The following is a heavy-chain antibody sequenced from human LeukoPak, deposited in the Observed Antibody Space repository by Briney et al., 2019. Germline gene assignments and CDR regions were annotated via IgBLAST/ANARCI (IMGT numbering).Heavy chain of an antibody. D-gene: IGHD4-17*01. V-gene: IGHV4-59*01. CDR3: ARGLDSAVTRYYMDV. CDR1: GGSISSYY. J-gene: IGHJ6*03. CDR2: IYYSGST. Sequence: KPSETLSLTCTVSGGSISSYYWSWIRQPPGKGLDWIGYIYYSGSTNYNPSLKSRVTISVDTSKNQFSLKLSSVTAADTAVYYCARGLDSAVTRYYMDVWGKGTTVTVSS.